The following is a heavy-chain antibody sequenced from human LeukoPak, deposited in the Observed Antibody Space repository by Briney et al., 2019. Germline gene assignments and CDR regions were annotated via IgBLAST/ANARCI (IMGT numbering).Heavy chain of an antibody. CDR1: GGSISSGGYY. CDR3: ARGYCSGGSCYSGLFDY. D-gene: IGHD2-15*01. V-gene: IGHV4-31*03. Sequence: SQTLSLTCTVSGGSISSGGYYWSWIRQHPGKGLEWIGYIYYSGSTYYNPSLKSRVTISVDTSKNQFSLKLSSVTAEDTAVYSCARGYCSGGSCYSGLFDYWGQGTLVTVSS. CDR2: IYYSGST. J-gene: IGHJ4*02.